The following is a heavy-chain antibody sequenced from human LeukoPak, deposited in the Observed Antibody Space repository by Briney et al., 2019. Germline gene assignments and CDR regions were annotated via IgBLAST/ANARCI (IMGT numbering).Heavy chain of an antibody. V-gene: IGHV4-39*01. CDR1: GDSVSSTNYY. J-gene: IGHJ4*02. CDR3: ATQDSSHH. D-gene: IGHD3-22*01. Sequence: PSETLSLTCTVSGDSVSSTNYYWGWIRQPPGRGLEWIASIRYSESAYYSPSLKSRATISVDTSKNQFSLRLRSLTATDTAVYYCATQDSSHHGGQGTLVTVSS. CDR2: IRYSESA.